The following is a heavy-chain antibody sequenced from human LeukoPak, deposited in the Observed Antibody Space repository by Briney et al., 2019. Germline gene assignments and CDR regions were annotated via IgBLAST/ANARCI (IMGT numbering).Heavy chain of an antibody. CDR1: GYTFTGYY. Sequence: ASVKVSCKASGYTFTGYYMHWVRQAPGQGLEWMGWINPNSGGTNYAQKFQGRVTMTRDTSISTAYMELSRLRSDDTAVYYCARVHLRGASFEGYYHYGMDVWGRGTTVTVSS. CDR3: ARVHLRGASFEGYYHYGMDV. J-gene: IGHJ6*02. V-gene: IGHV1-2*02. CDR2: INPNSGGT. D-gene: IGHD1-26*01.